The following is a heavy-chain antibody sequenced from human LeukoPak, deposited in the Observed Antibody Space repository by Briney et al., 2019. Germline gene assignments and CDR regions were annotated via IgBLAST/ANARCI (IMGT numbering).Heavy chain of an antibody. V-gene: IGHV3-30*02. CDR3: AKARRYSSYDAFDM. CDR2: IRYDGSNK. J-gene: IGHJ3*02. Sequence: GGSLRLSCAASGFIFSNYGMHWVRQTPGKGLEWVAFIRYDGSNKYYGDSVKGRFTISRDNSKNTLYLQMNSLRAEDTALYYCAKARRYSSYDAFDMWGQGTMVTVSP. CDR1: GFIFSNYG. D-gene: IGHD6-13*01.